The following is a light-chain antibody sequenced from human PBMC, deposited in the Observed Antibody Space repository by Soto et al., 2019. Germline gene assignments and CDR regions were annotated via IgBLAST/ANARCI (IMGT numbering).Light chain of an antibody. CDR3: GAYNGSRNGLV. CDR2: EVS. V-gene: IGLV2-8*01. CDR1: SSDVGGYNY. J-gene: IGLJ3*02. Sequence: QSALTQPPSASGSPGQSVTISCTGTSSDVGGYNYVSWYQQHPGTAPKLIIYEVSHRPSGVADRFSGSRSGTTASLTISGRQAEEEADYYCGAYNGSRNGLVFGGGTKLTVL.